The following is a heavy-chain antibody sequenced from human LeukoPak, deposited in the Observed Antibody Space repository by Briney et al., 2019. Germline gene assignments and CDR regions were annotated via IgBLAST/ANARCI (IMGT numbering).Heavy chain of an antibody. D-gene: IGHD3-10*01. V-gene: IGHV4-34*01. CDR3: ARDPRNYRYYGSGSYDL. J-gene: IGHJ4*02. Sequence: SETLSVTCAVYGGSFSGYYWSWIRQPPGNGLEWIGEINHSGSTNYNPSLKSRVTISVDTSKNQFSLKLSSVTAADTAVYYCARDPRNYRYYGSGSYDLWGQGTLVTVSS. CDR1: GGSFSGYY. CDR2: INHSGST.